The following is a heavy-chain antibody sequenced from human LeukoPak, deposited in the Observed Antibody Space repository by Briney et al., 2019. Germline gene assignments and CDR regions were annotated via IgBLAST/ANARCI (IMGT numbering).Heavy chain of an antibody. CDR1: GFTFSSYG. Sequence: GGSLRLSCSASGFTFSSYGIHWVRQAPGKGLEYVSTITSHGGSAYYADSVKGRFTISRDNSKNTLYLQMNSLRAEDTAVYYCARGGNPYYYFDYWGQGTLVTVSS. CDR2: ITSHGGSA. D-gene: IGHD3-10*01. CDR3: ARGGNPYYYFDY. J-gene: IGHJ4*02. V-gene: IGHV3-64*04.